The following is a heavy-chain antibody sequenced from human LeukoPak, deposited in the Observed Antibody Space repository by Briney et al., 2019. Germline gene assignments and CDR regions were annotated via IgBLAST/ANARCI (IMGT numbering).Heavy chain of an antibody. D-gene: IGHD6-13*01. Sequence: ASVKVPCKASGYTFTSYDINWVRQATGQGLEWMGWMNPNSGNTGYAQKFQGRVTMTRNTSISTAYMELSSLRSEDTAVYYCARGLVAAAAVDYWGQGTLVTVSS. V-gene: IGHV1-8*01. J-gene: IGHJ4*02. CDR2: MNPNSGNT. CDR1: GYTFTSYD. CDR3: ARGLVAAAAVDY.